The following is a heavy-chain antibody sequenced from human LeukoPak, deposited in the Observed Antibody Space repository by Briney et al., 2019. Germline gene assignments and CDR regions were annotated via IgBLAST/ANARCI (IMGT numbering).Heavy chain of an antibody. CDR3: ARDSGPLVGATTGYYYGMDV. J-gene: IGHJ6*02. Sequence: GGSLRLSCAASGFTFSSSAMSWVRQVPGKGLEWVSGISASGGSTNYADSVRGRFTISRDNAKNSLYLQMNSLRAEDTAVYYCARDSGPLVGATTGYYYGMDVWGQGTTVTVSS. CDR1: GFTFSSSA. D-gene: IGHD1-26*01. V-gene: IGHV3-23*01. CDR2: ISASGGST.